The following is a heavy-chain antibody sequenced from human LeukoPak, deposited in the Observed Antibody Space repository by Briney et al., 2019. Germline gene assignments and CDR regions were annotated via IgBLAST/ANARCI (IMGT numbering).Heavy chain of an antibody. CDR3: ARAYSSSSPLDY. V-gene: IGHV1-18*01. D-gene: IGHD6-6*01. CDR2: MSAYNGNT. J-gene: IGHJ4*02. Sequence: GASVKVSCKASGYTFTSYGISWGRQAPGQGHEWMGWMSAYNGNTNYAQKLQGRVTMTTDTSTSKAYMELRSLRSDDTAVYYCARAYSSSSPLDYWGQGTLVTVSS. CDR1: GYTFTSYG.